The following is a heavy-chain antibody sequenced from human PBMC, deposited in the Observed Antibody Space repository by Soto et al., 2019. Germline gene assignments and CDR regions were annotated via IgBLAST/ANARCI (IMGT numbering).Heavy chain of an antibody. D-gene: IGHD2-2*01. Sequence: GGSLRLSCAASGFTFSDYYMSWIRQAPAKGLEWVSYISSSGSTIYYADSVKGRFTISRDNAKNSLYLQMNSLRAEDTAVYYCARVGSTSWYAYYYYYMDVWGKGTTVTVSS. J-gene: IGHJ6*03. V-gene: IGHV3-11*01. CDR1: GFTFSDYY. CDR3: ARVGSTSWYAYYYYYMDV. CDR2: ISSSGSTI.